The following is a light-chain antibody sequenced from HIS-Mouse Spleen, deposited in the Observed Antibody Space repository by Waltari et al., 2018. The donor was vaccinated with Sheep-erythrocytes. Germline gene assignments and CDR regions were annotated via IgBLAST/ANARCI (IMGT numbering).Light chain of an antibody. CDR1: SSDVGGYNY. V-gene: IGLV2-11*01. CDR3: SSYAGSNNWV. J-gene: IGLJ3*02. CDR2: DVS. Sequence: QSALTQPRSVSGSPGQSVTISCTGTSSDVGGYNYVSWYQQHPGKAPKLMIYDVSKRPSGVPDRFSGSKSGNTASLTVSGLQAEDEADYYCSSYAGSNNWVFVGGTKLTVL.